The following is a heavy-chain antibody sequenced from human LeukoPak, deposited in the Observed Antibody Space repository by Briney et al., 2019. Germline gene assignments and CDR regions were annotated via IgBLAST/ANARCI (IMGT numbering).Heavy chain of an antibody. CDR2: IIPIFGTA. CDR1: GGTFISYA. CDR3: ARRLPVTDVSYYYYGMDV. V-gene: IGHV1-69*01. D-gene: IGHD5-18*01. J-gene: IGHJ6*02. Sequence: GSSVKVSCKASGGTFISYAISWVRQAPGQGLEWMGGIIPIFGTANYAQKFQGRVTITADESTSTAYMELSSLRSEDTAVYYCARRLPVTDVSYYYYGMDVWGQGTTVTVSS.